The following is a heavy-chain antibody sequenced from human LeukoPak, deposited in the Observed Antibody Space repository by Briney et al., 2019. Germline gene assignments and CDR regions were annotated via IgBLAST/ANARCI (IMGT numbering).Heavy chain of an antibody. Sequence: SETLSLTCAVDGGSFSGYYWSLIRQPRGKGLEWIGEINHSGSTNYNPSLKSRVTISVDTSKNQFSLKLSSVTAADTAVYYCARGRALYYYGSGSYSRYYGMDVWGQGTTVTVSS. CDR1: GGSFSGYY. D-gene: IGHD3-10*01. J-gene: IGHJ6*02. CDR3: ARGRALYYYGSGSYSRYYGMDV. V-gene: IGHV4-34*01. CDR2: INHSGST.